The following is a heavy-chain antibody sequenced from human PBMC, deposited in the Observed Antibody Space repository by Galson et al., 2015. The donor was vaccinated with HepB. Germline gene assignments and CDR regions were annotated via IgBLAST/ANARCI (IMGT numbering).Heavy chain of an antibody. Sequence: SVKVSCKASGGTFTTSAITWVRQAPGQGLEWMGRIVPIFGTADYAQSFQGRVTITADDSTRTAYMQLSGLRSEDTAVYYCARDLTPTGGPHYFDYWGQGALVIASS. J-gene: IGHJ4*02. V-gene: IGHV1-69*13. CDR3: ARDLTPTGGPHYFDY. CDR2: IVPIFGTA. D-gene: IGHD1-14*01. CDR1: GGTFTTSA.